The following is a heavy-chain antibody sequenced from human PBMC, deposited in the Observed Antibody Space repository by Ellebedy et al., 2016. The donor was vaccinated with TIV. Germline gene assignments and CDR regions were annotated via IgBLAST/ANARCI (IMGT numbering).Heavy chain of an antibody. CDR2: ISGSGGST. V-gene: IGHV3-23*01. CDR1: GFTFSSYA. CDR3: AKDLRNYCSSTSCNWFDP. Sequence: GESLKISXAASGFTFSSYAMSWVRQAPGKGLEWVSAISGSGGSTYYADSVKGRFTISRDNSKNTLYLQMNSLRAEDTAVYYCAKDLRNYCSSTSCNWFDPWGQGTLVTVSS. D-gene: IGHD2-2*01. J-gene: IGHJ5*02.